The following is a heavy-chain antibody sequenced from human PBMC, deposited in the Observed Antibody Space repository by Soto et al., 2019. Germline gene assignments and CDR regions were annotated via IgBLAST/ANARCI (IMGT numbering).Heavy chain of an antibody. Sequence: GGSLRLSCAASGFTFSSYAMSWVRQAPGKGLEWVSAISGGGGSTYYADSVKGRFTISRDNSKNTLYLQMNSLRAEDTAVYYCAKDPGGTYHDFWSGHYYYGMDVWGQGTTVTVSS. V-gene: IGHV3-23*01. D-gene: IGHD3-3*01. CDR2: ISGGGGST. CDR1: GFTFSSYA. CDR3: AKDPGGTYHDFWSGHYYYGMDV. J-gene: IGHJ6*02.